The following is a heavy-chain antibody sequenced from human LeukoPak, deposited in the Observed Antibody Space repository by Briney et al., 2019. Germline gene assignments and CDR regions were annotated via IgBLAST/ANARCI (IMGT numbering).Heavy chain of an antibody. CDR2: VYYSGST. CDR3: AKTFWINGWSVGFDS. D-gene: IGHD6-19*01. V-gene: IGHV4-59*08. J-gene: IGHJ4*02. CDR1: GGSISTYY. Sequence: SETLSLTCTVSGGSISTYYWSWIRQSPGPGLEWIGSVYYSGSTNYSPSLKSRVRISVDTSKNQFSLELSSVTAADTAVYYCAKTFWINGWSVGFDSWGPGTLVAVSS.